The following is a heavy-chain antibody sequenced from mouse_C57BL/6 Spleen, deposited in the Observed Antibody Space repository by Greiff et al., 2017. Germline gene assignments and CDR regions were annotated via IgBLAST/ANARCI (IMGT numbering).Heavy chain of an antibody. D-gene: IGHD1-1*01. J-gene: IGHJ2*01. CDR3: ARGGYYYGSSYFDD. CDR1: GYTFTSYW. Sequence: VQLQQPGAELVMPGASVKLSCKASGYTFTSYWMHWVKQRPGQGLEWIGEIDPSDSSTNYNQKFKGKSTLTVDKSSSTAYMQLSSLTSEDSAVDYCARGGYYYGSSYFDDWGQGTTLTVSS. V-gene: IGHV1-69*01. CDR2: IDPSDSST.